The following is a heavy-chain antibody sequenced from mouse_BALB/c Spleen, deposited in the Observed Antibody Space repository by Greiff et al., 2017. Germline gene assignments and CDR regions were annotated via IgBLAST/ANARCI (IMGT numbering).Heavy chain of an antibody. V-gene: IGHV1S29*02. CDR1: GYSFTGYY. Sequence: DVQLQQSGPELVKPGASVKISCKASGYSFTGYYMHWVKQSHGKSLEWIGYIYPYRGGTGYNQKFKSKATLTVYTSSSTAYMKISSLTSDDSACYCFERRHYYAMDYWGQGTSVTVSS. CDR2: IYPYRGGT. CDR3: ERRHYYAMDY. J-gene: IGHJ4*01.